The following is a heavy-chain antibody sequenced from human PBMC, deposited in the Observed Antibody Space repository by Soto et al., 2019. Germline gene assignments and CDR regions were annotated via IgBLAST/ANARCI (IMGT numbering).Heavy chain of an antibody. CDR2: INPNSGGT. V-gene: IGHV1-2*02. CDR3: ARDVAATSYYYYYGMDV. CDR1: GYTFTGYY. Sequence: ASVKVSCKASGYTFTGYYMHWVRQAPGQGLEWMGWINPNSGGTNYAQKFQDRVTMTRDTSISTAYMELSRLRSDDTAVYYCARDVAATSYYYYYGMDVWGQGTTVTVSS. D-gene: IGHD6-25*01. J-gene: IGHJ6*02.